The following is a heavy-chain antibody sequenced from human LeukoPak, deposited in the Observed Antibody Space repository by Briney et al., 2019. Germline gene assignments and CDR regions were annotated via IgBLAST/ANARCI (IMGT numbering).Heavy chain of an antibody. CDR2: ISAYNGNT. CDR1: GYTFTGYY. V-gene: IGHV1-18*04. J-gene: IGHJ5*02. D-gene: IGHD2-15*01. Sequence: ASVKVSCKASGYTFTGYYVHWVRQAPGQGLEWMGWISAYNGNTNYAQKLQGRVTMTTDTSTSTAYMELRSLRSDDTAVYYCARGTDCSGGSCYSAGWFDPWGQGTLVTVSS. CDR3: ARGTDCSGGSCYSAGWFDP.